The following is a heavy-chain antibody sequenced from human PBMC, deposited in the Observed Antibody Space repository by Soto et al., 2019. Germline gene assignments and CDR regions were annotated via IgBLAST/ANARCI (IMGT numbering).Heavy chain of an antibody. J-gene: IGHJ5*02. Sequence: QVQLVQSGAEVKKPGSSVKVSCKASGGTFSSYAISWVRQAPGQGLEWMGGIIPIVGTANYAPQFQGRVTITADESTSTAYMELSSLRSEDTAVYYCPREAVGVVSWFDPWGQGTLVTVSS. V-gene: IGHV1-69*01. D-gene: IGHD3-3*01. CDR2: IIPIVGTA. CDR1: GGTFSSYA. CDR3: PREAVGVVSWFDP.